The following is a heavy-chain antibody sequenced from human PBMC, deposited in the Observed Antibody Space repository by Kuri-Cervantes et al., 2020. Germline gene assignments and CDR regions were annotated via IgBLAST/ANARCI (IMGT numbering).Heavy chain of an antibody. D-gene: IGHD4-17*01. CDR1: GFTFSSYW. J-gene: IGHJ6*02. CDR2: ISGSGGST. V-gene: IGHV3-23*01. Sequence: GESLKISCAASGFTFSSYWMSWVRQAPGKGLEWVSAISGSGGSTYYADSVKGRFTISRDNSKNTLYLQMNSLRAEDTAVYYCAKRNDYGDYGDHYYYYYGMDVWGQGTTVTVSS. CDR3: AKRNDYGDYGDHYYYYYGMDV.